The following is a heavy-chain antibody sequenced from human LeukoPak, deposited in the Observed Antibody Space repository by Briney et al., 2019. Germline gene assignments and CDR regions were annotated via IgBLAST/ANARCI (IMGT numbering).Heavy chain of an antibody. V-gene: IGHV4-61*02. J-gene: IGHJ3*02. CDR1: GGSLSSGTYY. CDR3: ARDGYCSSARCSDAFDI. D-gene: IGHD2-2*03. CDR2: VYASGST. Sequence: SQTLSLTCTVSGGSLSSGTYYWNWIRQPAGKGLEWIGRVYASGSTNYNPSLKSRVTISVDTSKNQFSLKLSSVTAADTAVYYCARDGYCSSARCSDAFDIWGQGTMVTVSS.